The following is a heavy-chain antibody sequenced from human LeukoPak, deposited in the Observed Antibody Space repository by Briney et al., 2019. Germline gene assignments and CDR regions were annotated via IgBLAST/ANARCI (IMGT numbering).Heavy chain of an antibody. CDR1: GYTFTGYY. CDR2: INPNSGGT. J-gene: IGHJ4*02. Sequence: ASVKVSCKASGYTFTGYYMHWVRQAPGQGLEWMGWINPNSGGTNYAQKFQGRVTMTRDTSISTAYMELSRLRSDDTAVYYCARDRRYDSSGRYELDYWGQGTLVTVSS. CDR3: ARDRRYDSSGRYELDY. D-gene: IGHD6-19*01. V-gene: IGHV1-2*02.